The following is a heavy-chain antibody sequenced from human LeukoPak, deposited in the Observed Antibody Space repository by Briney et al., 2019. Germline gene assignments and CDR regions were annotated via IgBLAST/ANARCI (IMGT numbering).Heavy chain of an antibody. CDR1: GFTFKNAW. V-gene: IGHV3-15*01. Sequence: GGSLRLSCAASGFTFKNAWMSWVRQAPGKGLEWVGHIKSRNDGGTTDYAAPVKARFTISRDDSKNTLYLQMNSLRAEDTAVYYCARVRGYYDSSGYSAFDYWGQGTLVTVSS. CDR2: IKSRNDGGTT. CDR3: ARVRGYYDSSGYSAFDY. D-gene: IGHD3-22*01. J-gene: IGHJ4*02.